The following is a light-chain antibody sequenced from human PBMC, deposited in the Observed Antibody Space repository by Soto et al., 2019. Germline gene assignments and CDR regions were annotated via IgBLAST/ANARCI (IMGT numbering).Light chain of an antibody. V-gene: IGKV3-11*01. Sequence: ETVMTQSPATLSVSPGQGATLSCRASQRVGNDLAWYQQKPGQAPRLLIYGASSRPTDIPARFSGSGSGTDLTITISSLEPEDFALYYCQQRSNWPITFGQGTRLEIK. CDR2: GAS. J-gene: IGKJ5*01. CDR1: QRVGND. CDR3: QQRSNWPIT.